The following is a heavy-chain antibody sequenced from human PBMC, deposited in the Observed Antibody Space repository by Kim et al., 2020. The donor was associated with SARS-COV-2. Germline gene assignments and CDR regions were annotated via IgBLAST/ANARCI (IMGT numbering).Heavy chain of an antibody. J-gene: IGHJ4*02. CDR3: TTHDFWSGYFDY. CDR1: GFTFSNAW. Sequence: GGSLRLSCAASGFTFSNAWMSWVRQAPGKGLEWVGRIKSKTDGGTTDYAAPVKGRFTISRDDSKNTLYLQMNSLKTEDTAVYYCTTHDFWSGYFDYWGQGTLVTVSS. V-gene: IGHV3-15*01. D-gene: IGHD3-3*01. CDR2: IKSKTDGGTT.